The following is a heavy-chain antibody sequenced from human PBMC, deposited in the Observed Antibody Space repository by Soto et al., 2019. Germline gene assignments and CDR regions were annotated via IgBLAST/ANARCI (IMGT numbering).Heavy chain of an antibody. V-gene: IGHV1-8*01. CDR3: ARSDGSIFNWLDS. CDR2: MNPNSGNT. CDR1: GYTFANYD. J-gene: IGHJ5*01. Sequence: QVQLVQSGAEVKTPGASVKVSCKASGYTFANYDINWVRQAPGQGLEWMGWMNPNSGNTGYAQKFQGRLTMTGDTALSTAHMELSSLRNEDTAVYYCARSDGSIFNWLDSWGQGTLVTVSA. D-gene: IGHD2-21*01.